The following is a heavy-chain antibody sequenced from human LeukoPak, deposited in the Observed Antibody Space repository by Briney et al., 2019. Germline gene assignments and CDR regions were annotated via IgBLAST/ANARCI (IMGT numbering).Heavy chain of an antibody. D-gene: IGHD2-8*01. V-gene: IGHV4-34*01. CDR3: ARAGGILYLFDP. CDR2: INHSGGI. Sequence: SETLSLTCAVYGGSFSDHYWSWIRQPPGKGLEWIGEINHSGGIDYNPSLKSRVTISVDTSKNQFSLKLSSVTAADTAVYYCARAGGILYLFDPWGQGTLVTVSS. CDR1: GGSFSDHY. J-gene: IGHJ5*02.